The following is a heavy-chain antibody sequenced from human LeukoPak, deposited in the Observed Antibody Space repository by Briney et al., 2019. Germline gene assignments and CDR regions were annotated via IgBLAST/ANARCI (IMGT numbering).Heavy chain of an antibody. Sequence: ASVKVSCKASGGTFSSYAISWVRQAPGQGLEWMGGIIPIFGTANYAQKFQGRVTVTADESTSTAYMELSSLRSEDTAVYYCATEKGGAFDIWGQGTMVTVSS. CDR2: IIPIFGTA. CDR3: ATEKGGAFDI. V-gene: IGHV1-69*13. D-gene: IGHD2-15*01. CDR1: GGTFSSYA. J-gene: IGHJ3*02.